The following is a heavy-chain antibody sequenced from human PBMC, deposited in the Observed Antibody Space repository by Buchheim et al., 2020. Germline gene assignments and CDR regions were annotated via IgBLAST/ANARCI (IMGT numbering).Heavy chain of an antibody. CDR1: GFTFSSYW. D-gene: IGHD2-2*02. CDR2: IKQDGSEK. J-gene: IGHJ6*02. CDR3: ARRKGRGPAAILNYYGMDV. Sequence: EVQLVESGGGLVQPGGSLRLSCAASGFTFSSYWMSWVRQAPGKGLEWVANIKQDGSEKYYVDSVQGRFTISRDNAKNSLYLQMNSLRAEDTAVYYCARRKGRGPAAILNYYGMDVWGQGTT. V-gene: IGHV3-7*01.